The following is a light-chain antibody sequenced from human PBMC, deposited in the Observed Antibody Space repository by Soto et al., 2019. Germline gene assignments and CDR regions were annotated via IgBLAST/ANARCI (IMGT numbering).Light chain of an antibody. J-gene: IGLJ1*01. V-gene: IGLV2-14*01. CDR3: SSYTGSSTYV. Sequence: QSALTQPASVSGSPGQSITISCTGTSSDVGGYNYVPWYQQYPGKAPKLMIYDVSNRPSGVSNRFSGSKSGNTASLTISGLQAEDESDYYCSSYTGSSTYVFGTGTKVTVL. CDR2: DVS. CDR1: SSDVGGYNY.